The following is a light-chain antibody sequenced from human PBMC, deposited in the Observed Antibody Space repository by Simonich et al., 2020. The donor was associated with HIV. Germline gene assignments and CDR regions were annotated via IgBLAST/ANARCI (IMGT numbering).Light chain of an antibody. V-gene: IGKV3-15*01. CDR3: QQYNNWPSPFT. CDR2: GAS. Sequence: EIVITQSPATLSVSPGERATLSCRTSTSISSNLAWYQRKPGQAPRLLIYGASNRATALPARFSGSGFGTEFTLTISSMQSEDFAVYYCQQYNNWPSPFTFGPGTKVDIK. J-gene: IGKJ3*01. CDR1: TSISSN.